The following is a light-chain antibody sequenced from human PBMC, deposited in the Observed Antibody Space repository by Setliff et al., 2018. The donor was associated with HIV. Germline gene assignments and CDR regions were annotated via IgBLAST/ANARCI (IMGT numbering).Light chain of an antibody. Sequence: QSALTQPASVSGSPGQSITISCAGISSDVGGYTYVSWYQQHPGKAPKLMIYDVSNRPSGVSIRFSGSKSGNTASLTISGLQAEDEADYYCCSFFTSSTLDVIFGGGTQLTVL. CDR2: DVS. CDR1: SSDVGGYTY. J-gene: IGLJ2*01. CDR3: CSFFTSSTLDVI. V-gene: IGLV2-14*03.